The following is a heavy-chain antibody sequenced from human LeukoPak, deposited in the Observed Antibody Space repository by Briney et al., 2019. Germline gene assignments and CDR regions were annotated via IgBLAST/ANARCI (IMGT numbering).Heavy chain of an antibody. Sequence: SETLSLICNVSGGSISSYYWSWIRQPPGKGLEWIGYIYYSGSTNHNPSLKSRVTISVDTSKNQFSLKLSSVTAADTAVYYCARSFYCSGGSCYSYYYYYYMDVWGKGTTVTVSS. J-gene: IGHJ6*03. CDR1: GGSISSYY. CDR2: IYYSGST. V-gene: IGHV4-59*01. CDR3: ARSFYCSGGSCYSYYYYYYMDV. D-gene: IGHD2-15*01.